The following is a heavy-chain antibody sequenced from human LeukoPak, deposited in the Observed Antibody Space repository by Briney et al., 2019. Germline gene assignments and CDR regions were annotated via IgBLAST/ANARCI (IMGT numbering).Heavy chain of an antibody. V-gene: IGHV4-59*08. CDR2: IYYSGST. CDR1: GGSISSYY. CDR3: ARNGYSVGGYYLQHPHDY. D-gene: IGHD3-3*01. Sequence: SETLSLTCTVSGGSISSYYWSWIRQPPGKGLEWIGYIYYSGSTNYNPSLKSRVTISVDTSKNQFSLKLSSVTAADTAVYYCARNGYSVGGYYLQHPHDYWGQGTLVTVSS. J-gene: IGHJ4*02.